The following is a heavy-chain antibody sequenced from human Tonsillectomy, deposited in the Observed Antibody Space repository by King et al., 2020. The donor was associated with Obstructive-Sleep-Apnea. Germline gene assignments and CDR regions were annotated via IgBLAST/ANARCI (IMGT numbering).Heavy chain of an antibody. Sequence: VQLVESGGGVVQPGRSLRLACAASGFTFSSYGMHWVRQAPGEGLEWVAVIWYDGSNKYYADSVKGRFTISRDNSKNTLYLQMNSLRAEDTAVYYCARGWVAATGPPIYWYFDLWGRGTLVTVSS. CDR1: GFTFSSYG. CDR3: ARGWVAATGPPIYWYFDL. CDR2: IWYDGSNK. J-gene: IGHJ2*01. V-gene: IGHV3-33*01. D-gene: IGHD3-16*01.